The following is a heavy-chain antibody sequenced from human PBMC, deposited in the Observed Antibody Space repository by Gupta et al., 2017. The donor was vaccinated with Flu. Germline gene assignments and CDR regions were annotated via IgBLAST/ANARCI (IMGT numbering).Heavy chain of an antibody. CDR2: IYPSGST. CDR3: ARDSGDMAPAGKYDT. CDR1: GGSISTTNW. V-gene: IGHV4-4*02. Sequence: QVHLQESGPGLVRPSGTLSLTCGVSGGSISTTNWLSWVRQSPGKGLEWIGEIYPSGSTNYNPSLKSRLTMSLDKSKNQFSLKLTSVTAADSAVYYCARDSGDMAPAGKYDTWGQGTQVTVSS. D-gene: IGHD5-24*01. J-gene: IGHJ5*02.